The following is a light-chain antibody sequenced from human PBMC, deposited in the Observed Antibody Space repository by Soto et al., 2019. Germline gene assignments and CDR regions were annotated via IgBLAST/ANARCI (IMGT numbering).Light chain of an antibody. J-gene: IGKJ5*01. V-gene: IGKV3-20*01. CDR3: QQYDASPIT. Sequence: IVLTQSPATLSLSPGERATLSCRASQSVSSNLAWYQQKPGQAPRLVIFAASSRATGIPERFSGSGSGTDFTLTITRLEPEDFAVYYCQQYDASPITFGLGTRLEIK. CDR2: AAS. CDR1: QSVSSN.